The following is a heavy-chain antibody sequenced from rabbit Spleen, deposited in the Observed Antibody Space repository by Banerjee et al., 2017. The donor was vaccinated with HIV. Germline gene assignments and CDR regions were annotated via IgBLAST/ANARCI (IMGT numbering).Heavy chain of an antibody. Sequence: QEQLVESGGGLVQPEGSLTLTCTASGFSFSGSHYMCWVRQAPGKGLEWIGCIYTGSSVKTYYASWAKGRFTISKTSSTTVTLQMTSLTAADTATYFCARNNVGAPGYGHAIALWGPGTLVTVS. V-gene: IGHV1S45*01. CDR2: IYTGSSVKT. D-gene: IGHD6-1*01. CDR1: GFSFSGSHY. CDR3: ARNNVGAPGYGHAIAL. J-gene: IGHJ4*01.